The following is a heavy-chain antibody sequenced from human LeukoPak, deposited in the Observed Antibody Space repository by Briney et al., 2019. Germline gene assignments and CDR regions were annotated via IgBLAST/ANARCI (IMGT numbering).Heavy chain of an antibody. Sequence: GGSLRLSCAASGFTVSDHYMNWVRQAPGKGLEWVSSITTSSTYIYYADSVKGRFTISRDNAKNSLYLQMNSLRAEDTAVYYCARDPYSGSYGDYYYYYMDVWGKGTTVTISS. CDR1: GFTVSDHY. CDR2: ITTSSTYI. V-gene: IGHV3-21*01. CDR3: ARDPYSGSYGDYYYYYMDV. D-gene: IGHD1-26*01. J-gene: IGHJ6*03.